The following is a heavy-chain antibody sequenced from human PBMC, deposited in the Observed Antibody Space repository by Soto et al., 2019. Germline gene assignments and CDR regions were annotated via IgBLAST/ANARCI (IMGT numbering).Heavy chain of an antibody. J-gene: IGHJ6*02. D-gene: IGHD2-15*01. V-gene: IGHV1-18*01. Sequence: GASVKVSCKISGHTLTELSIHWVRQAPGQGLDGMGGISAYNGNTKYAQDLQGRVTMTTDTSTGTAYMELRSLRSDDTSIYYCARFSGGSYNTYYFYYGMDVGGQGTTFTVSS. CDR3: ARFSGGSYNTYYFYYGMDV. CDR2: ISAYNGNT. CDR1: GHTLTELS.